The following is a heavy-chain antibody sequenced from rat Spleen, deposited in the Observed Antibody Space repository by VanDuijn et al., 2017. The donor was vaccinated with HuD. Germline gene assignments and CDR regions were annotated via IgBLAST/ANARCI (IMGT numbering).Heavy chain of an antibody. J-gene: IGHJ1*01. CDR3: ARAGYLRDWYFDF. Sequence: EVQLVESGGGLVQPGRSMKLSCAASGFTFSDYGMYWIRQAPTKGLEWVTSISPSGVGTYYRDSVKGRFTISRDNAKSTLYLQMDNLRSEDTATYYCARAGYLRDWYFDFWGPGTMVTVSS. V-gene: IGHV5-19*01. CDR2: ISPSGVGT. D-gene: IGHD2-2*01. CDR1: GFTFSDYG.